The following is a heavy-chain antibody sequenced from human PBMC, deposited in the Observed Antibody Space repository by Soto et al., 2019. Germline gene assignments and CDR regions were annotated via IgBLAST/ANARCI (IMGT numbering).Heavy chain of an antibody. J-gene: IGHJ4*01. CDR2: ISDRDRGSVT. CDR1: GLTSSEHF. Sequence: PEGSERQCGAASGLTSSEHFVSWIRQAPGKGLEWVSYISDRDRGSVTHYGDSVKGRFTISRDNAKNSLYLQMNSLRVEDTAVYYSARYTWANPDDWGHGT. D-gene: IGHD3-16*01. CDR3: ARYTWANPDD. V-gene: IGHV3-11*01.